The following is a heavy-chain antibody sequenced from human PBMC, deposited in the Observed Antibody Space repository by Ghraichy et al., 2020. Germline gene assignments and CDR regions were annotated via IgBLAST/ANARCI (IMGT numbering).Heavy chain of an antibody. D-gene: IGHD3-16*02. J-gene: IGHJ5*02. V-gene: IGHV3-7*01. Sequence: GGSLRLSCAASGFTFSSYWMSWVRQAPGKGLEWVANIKQDGSEKYYVDSVKGRFTISRDNAKNSLYLQMNSLRAEDTAVYYCAREGRRYVWGSYRYESWGPGTLVTVSS. CDR2: IKQDGSEK. CDR1: GFTFSSYW. CDR3: AREGRRYVWGSYRYES.